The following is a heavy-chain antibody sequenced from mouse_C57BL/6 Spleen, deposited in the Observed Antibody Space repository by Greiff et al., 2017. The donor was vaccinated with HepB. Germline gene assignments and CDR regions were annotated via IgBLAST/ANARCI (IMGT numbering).Heavy chain of an antibody. D-gene: IGHD2-2*01. Sequence: QVQLQQSGPELVKPGASVKISCKASGYAFSSSWMNWVKQRPGKGLEWIGRIYPGDGDTNYNGKFKGKATLTADKSSSTAYMQLSSLTSEDSAVYFCANGYDGGFWYFDVWGTGTTVTVSS. CDR2: IYPGDGDT. V-gene: IGHV1-82*01. CDR1: GYAFSSSW. CDR3: ANGYDGGFWYFDV. J-gene: IGHJ1*03.